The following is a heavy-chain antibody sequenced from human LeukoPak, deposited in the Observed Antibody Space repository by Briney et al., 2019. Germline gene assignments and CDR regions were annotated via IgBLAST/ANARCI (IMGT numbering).Heavy chain of an antibody. CDR1: GGTFSSYA. CDR2: IIPIFGTA. D-gene: IGHD3-10*01. CDR3: GSSKDYYYGMDV. V-gene: IGHV1-69*01. Sequence: ASVKVSCKASGGTFSSYAISWVRQAPGQGLEWMGGIIPIFGTANYAQKFQGRVTITADESTSTAYMELSSLRSEDTAVYYCGSSKDYYYGMDVWGQGTTVTVPS. J-gene: IGHJ6*02.